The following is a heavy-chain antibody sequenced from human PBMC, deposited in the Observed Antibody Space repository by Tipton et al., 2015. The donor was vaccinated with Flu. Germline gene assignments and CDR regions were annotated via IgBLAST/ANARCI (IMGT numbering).Heavy chain of an antibody. CDR3: AKDGWDTSGWYPFDY. D-gene: IGHD6-19*01. V-gene: IGHV3-30*02. Sequence: SLRLSCAASGFNLSGYGMHWVRQAPGKGLEWVAFIRHDESDKYYADSVKGRFTISRDNSKNALYLLISSLRPEDTAVYYCAKDGWDTSGWYPFDYWGQGTLVTVSA. CDR2: IRHDESDK. CDR1: GFNLSGYG. J-gene: IGHJ4*02.